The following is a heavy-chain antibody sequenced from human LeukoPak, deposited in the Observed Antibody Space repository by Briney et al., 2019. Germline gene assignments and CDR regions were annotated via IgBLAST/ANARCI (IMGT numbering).Heavy chain of an antibody. J-gene: IGHJ4*02. CDR1: GFTFSNYA. CDR3: ARRKSLMGTFDY. CDR2: ISYDGNKK. Sequence: QAGGSLRLSCAASGFTFSNYAMNWVRQAPGKGLEWVAVISYDGNKKYYADSVKGRFTISRDNSKNTLYLQMNSLRAEDTAVYYCARRKSLMGTFDYWGQGTLVTVSS. D-gene: IGHD1-7*01. V-gene: IGHV3-30*04.